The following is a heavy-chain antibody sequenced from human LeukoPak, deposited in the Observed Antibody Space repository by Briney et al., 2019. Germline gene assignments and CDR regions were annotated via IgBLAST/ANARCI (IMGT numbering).Heavy chain of an antibody. J-gene: IGHJ4*02. D-gene: IGHD2-8*02. CDR3: ATYRQVLLPFES. Sequence: GGSLRLSCEASGFTFSTFAMIWVRQPPGKGLEWVSSIFPSGGEIHYADSVRGRFTISRDNSKSTLSLQMNSLRAKDTAIYYCATYRQVLLPFESWGQGTLVTVSS. V-gene: IGHV3-23*01. CDR2: IFPSGGEI. CDR1: GFTFSTFA.